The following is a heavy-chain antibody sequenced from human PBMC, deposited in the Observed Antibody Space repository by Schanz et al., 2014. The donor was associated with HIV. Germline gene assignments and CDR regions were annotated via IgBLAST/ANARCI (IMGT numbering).Heavy chain of an antibody. J-gene: IGHJ6*02. CDR2: ISYDGRNK. CDR3: AKDRNYYDNRYLGKGNYYYYYGMDA. Sequence: VHLLESGGGLAQPGGSLRLSCAGSGFSFDTFGIHWVRQAPGKGLEWLAVISYDGRNKKFANSVKGRFTISRDKSKNTMYLKMNSLRVDDTAVYYCAKDRNYYDNRYLGKGNYYYYYGMDAWGQGTTVTLS. D-gene: IGHD3-22*01. V-gene: IGHV3-30*18. CDR1: GFSFDTFG.